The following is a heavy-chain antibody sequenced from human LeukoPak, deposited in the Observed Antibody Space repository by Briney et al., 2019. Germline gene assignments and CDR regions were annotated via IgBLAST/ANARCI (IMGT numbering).Heavy chain of an antibody. D-gene: IGHD3-10*01. CDR1: GFTFSSYG. J-gene: IGHJ4*02. CDR2: IRFDGSNK. V-gene: IGHV3-30*02. CDR3: AKDLHLGALWFGDY. Sequence: GGSLRLSCAASGFTFSSYGMHWVRQAPGKGLEWVAFIRFDGSNKYYADSVKGRFTISRDNSKNTLYLQMNSLRAEDTAVYYCAKDLHLGALWFGDYWGQGTLVTVSS.